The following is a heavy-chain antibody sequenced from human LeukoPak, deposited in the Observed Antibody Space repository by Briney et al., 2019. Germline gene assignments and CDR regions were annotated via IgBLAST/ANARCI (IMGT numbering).Heavy chain of an antibody. V-gene: IGHV3-21*01. Sequence: GGSLRLSCAASGFTPSSYSMNLVRQAPGKGLEWVSSISSSSSYIYYADSVKGRFTISRDNAKNSLYLQMNSLRAEDTAVYYCARVRSVAWDYWGQGTLVTVSS. J-gene: IGHJ4*02. CDR2: ISSSSSYI. D-gene: IGHD6-19*01. CDR3: ARVRSVAWDY. CDR1: GFTPSSYS.